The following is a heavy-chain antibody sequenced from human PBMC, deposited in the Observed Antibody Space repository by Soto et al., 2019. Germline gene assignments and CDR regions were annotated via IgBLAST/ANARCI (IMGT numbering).Heavy chain of an antibody. CDR1: GFTFTSSA. CDR3: AAVHCSSTSCYPAPNFDY. Sequence: VASVKVSCKASGFTFTSSAMQWVRQARGQRLEWIGWIVVGSGNTNYAQKFQERVTITRDMSTSTAYMELSSLRSEDTAVYYCAAVHCSSTSCYPAPNFDYWGQGTLVTVSS. J-gene: IGHJ4*02. V-gene: IGHV1-58*02. D-gene: IGHD2-2*01. CDR2: IVVGSGNT.